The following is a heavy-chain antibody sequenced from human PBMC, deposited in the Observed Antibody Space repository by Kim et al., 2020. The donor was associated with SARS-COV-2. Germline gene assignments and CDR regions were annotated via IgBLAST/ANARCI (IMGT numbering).Heavy chain of an antibody. CDR3: ARDGSGYCSSGSCYHFDY. CDR1: GYTFSGYY. Sequence: ASVKVSCRASGYTFSGYYMHCVRQAPGQGPEWMGRINPNSGDTNYAPNFQDRVTMTRDTSLNTAYMDLSRLRSDDTAVYYCARDGSGYCSSGSCYHFDYWGLGTLVTVSS. D-gene: IGHD2-15*01. CDR2: INPNSGDT. J-gene: IGHJ4*02. V-gene: IGHV1-2*06.